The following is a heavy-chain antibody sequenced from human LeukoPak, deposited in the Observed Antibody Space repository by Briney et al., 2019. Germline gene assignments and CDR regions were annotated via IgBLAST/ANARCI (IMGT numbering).Heavy chain of an antibody. CDR3: ARGPGLFPYYYYGMGV. CDR2: INHSGST. J-gene: IGHJ6*02. V-gene: IGHV4-34*01. CDR1: GGSFSGYY. Sequence: SETLSLTCAVYGGSFSGYYWSWIRQPPGKGLEWIGEINHSGSTNYNPSLKSRVTISVDTSKNQFSLKLSSVTAADTAVYYCARGPGLFPYYYYGMGVWGQGTTVTVSS. D-gene: IGHD3-22*01.